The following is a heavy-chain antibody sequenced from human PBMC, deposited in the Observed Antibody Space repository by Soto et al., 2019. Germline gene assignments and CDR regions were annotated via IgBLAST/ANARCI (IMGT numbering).Heavy chain of an antibody. CDR2: INHSGST. CDR3: ASQTGGYCSSTSCSRGTPYYYYMDV. V-gene: IGHV4-34*01. CDR1: GGSFSGYY. D-gene: IGHD2-2*01. J-gene: IGHJ6*03. Sequence: PSETLSLTCAVYGGSFSGYYWSWIRQPPGKGLEWIGEINHSGSTNYNPSLKSRVTISVDTSKNQFSLKLSSVTAADTAVYYCASQTGGYCSSTSCSRGTPYYYYMDVRGKGTTVTVPS.